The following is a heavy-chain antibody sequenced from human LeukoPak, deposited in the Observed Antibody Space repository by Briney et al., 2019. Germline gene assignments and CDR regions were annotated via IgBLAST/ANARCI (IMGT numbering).Heavy chain of an antibody. V-gene: IGHV3-48*04. CDR3: ARYPYYYDSYDY. J-gene: IGHJ4*02. CDR2: ISSSGSAI. D-gene: IGHD3-22*01. CDR1: GFTFRTYT. Sequence: GGSLRLSCAASGFTFRTYTMNWVRQAPGKGLEWVSYISSSGSAIYYADSVKGRFTISRDNAKNSLYLQMHSLRAEDTAVYYCARYPYYYDSYDYWGQGTLVTVSS.